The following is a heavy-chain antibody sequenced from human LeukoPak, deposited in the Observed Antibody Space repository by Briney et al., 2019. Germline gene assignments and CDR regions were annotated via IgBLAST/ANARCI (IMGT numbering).Heavy chain of an antibody. CDR3: ARDDIGAAVDY. V-gene: IGHV3-48*04. J-gene: IGHJ4*02. Sequence: GGSLRLSCAASEFTFSSYSMTWVRQAPGKGLEWVSYMSSSGSTIYYADSVKGRFTISRDNAKNSLHLQMNSLRADDTAVYYCARDDIGAAVDYWGQGTLVTVSS. D-gene: IGHD6-13*01. CDR1: EFTFSSYS. CDR2: MSSSGSTI.